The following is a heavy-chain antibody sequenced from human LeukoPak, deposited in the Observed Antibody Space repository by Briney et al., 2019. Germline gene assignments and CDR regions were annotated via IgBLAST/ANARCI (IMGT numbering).Heavy chain of an antibody. V-gene: IGHV4-59*11. D-gene: IGHD2-15*01. J-gene: IGHJ6*03. Sequence: SETLSLTRTVSGGSISRHYWTWIRQSPVRGLERIGDISNSGSTSYNPSLKSRVTISIDTSKNQFSLKLSSVTAADTAVYYCGRDALVGYFSYYYMDVWGKGTTVTVSS. CDR2: ISNSGST. CDR3: GRDALVGYFSYYYMDV. CDR1: GGSISRHY.